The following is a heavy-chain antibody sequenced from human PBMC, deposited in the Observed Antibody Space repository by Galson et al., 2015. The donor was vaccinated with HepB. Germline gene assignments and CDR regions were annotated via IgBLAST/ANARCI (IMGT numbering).Heavy chain of an antibody. CDR3: AKHTYAVGLDC. CDR2: IIYSGST. Sequence: TLSLTCTVSGGSFSSSTYYWAWIRQPPGKGLEWLGSIIYSGSTYYNPSLKSRVTISIEMSKNQFSLKLSSVSAADTAIYYCAKHTYAVGLDCWGQGTLVTVSS. CDR1: GGSFSSSTYY. D-gene: IGHD1-26*01. V-gene: IGHV4-39*01. J-gene: IGHJ4*02.